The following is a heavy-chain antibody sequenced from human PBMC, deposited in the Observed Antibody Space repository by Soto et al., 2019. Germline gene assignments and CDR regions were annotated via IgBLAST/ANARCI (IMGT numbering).Heavy chain of an antibody. CDR3: ARGRSGGSYRPTLRDY. D-gene: IGHD1-26*01. CDR2: INHSGST. V-gene: IGHV4-34*01. CDR1: GGSFSGYY. Sequence: QVQLQQWCAGLLKPSETLSLTCAVYGGSFSGYYWSWIRQPPGHGLEWIGEINHSGSTNYNPSLKGGVTISVDTSKNQFALELSSVTAAATAVYYCARGRSGGSYRPTLRDYWGQGTLVTVSS. J-gene: IGHJ4*02.